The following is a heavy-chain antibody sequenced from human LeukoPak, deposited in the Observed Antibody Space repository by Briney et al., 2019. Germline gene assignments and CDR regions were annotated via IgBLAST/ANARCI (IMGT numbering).Heavy chain of an antibody. J-gene: IGHJ4*02. CDR1: GFTFSNYW. CDR3: AREGRGYSYAFEY. D-gene: IGHD5-18*01. V-gene: IGHV3-74*01. CDR2: INSDGSST. Sequence: SGGSLRLSCAASGFTFSNYWMHWVRQAPGKGLVWVSRINSDGSSTTYAASVKGRFTISRDNGQNTLYLQMNSLRAEDTAVYYCAREGRGYSYAFEYWGQGTLVTVSS.